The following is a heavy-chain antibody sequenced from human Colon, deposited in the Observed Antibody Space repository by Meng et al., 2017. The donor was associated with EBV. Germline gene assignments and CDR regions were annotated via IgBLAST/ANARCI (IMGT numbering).Heavy chain of an antibody. CDR2: IYYSGST. CDR3: ARVSSGWDYFDY. V-gene: IGHV4-31*03. CDR1: GGSVSSGGYY. J-gene: IGHJ4*02. Sequence: QVQLQDAGPGLVNPSQTLSLTGTVSGGSVSSGGYYWTWIRQHPGKGLEWFGHIYYSGSTFYNPSLKRRVIISIDTSKNQFSLNLRSVTAADTAVYYCARVSSGWDYFDYWGQGTLVTVSS. D-gene: IGHD6-19*01.